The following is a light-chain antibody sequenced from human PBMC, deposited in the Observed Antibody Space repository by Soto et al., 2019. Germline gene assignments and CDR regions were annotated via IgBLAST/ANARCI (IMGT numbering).Light chain of an antibody. CDR2: GNN. V-gene: IGLV1-40*01. J-gene: IGLJ1*01. CDR3: QSYDSGLSGFV. Sequence: QSVLTQPPSVSGAPGQRVTISCTGSSSNIVADYGVHWCQQLPGTAPKLLIYGNNNRPSGVPDRFSGSKSGTSASLAITGLQAEDEADYYCQSYDSGLSGFVFGTGTKVTVL. CDR1: SSNIVADYG.